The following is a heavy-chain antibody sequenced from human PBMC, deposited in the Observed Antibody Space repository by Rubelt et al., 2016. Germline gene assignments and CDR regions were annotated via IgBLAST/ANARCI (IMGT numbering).Heavy chain of an antibody. D-gene: IGHD3-3*01. J-gene: IGHJ5*02. CDR2: IDWDDDK. CDR1: GFSLSTSGMC. CDR3: AHRRGVEWLFRFDP. V-gene: IGHV2-70*15. Sequence: QVTLRESGPALVKPTQTLTLTCTFSGFSLSTSGMCVSWIRQPPGKALEWLARIDWDDDKYYSTSLKTRLTISKATSKNQVVLTMTNMDPVDTATYYCAHRRGVEWLFRFDPWGQGTLVTVSS.